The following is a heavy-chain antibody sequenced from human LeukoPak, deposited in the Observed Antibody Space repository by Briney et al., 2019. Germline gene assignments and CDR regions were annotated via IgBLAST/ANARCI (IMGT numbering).Heavy chain of an antibody. CDR1: GFTFSSYS. J-gene: IGHJ2*01. D-gene: IGHD7-27*01. CDR2: ISSSSSYI. Sequence: GGSLRLSCAASGFTFSSYSMNWVRQAPGKGLEWVSSISSSSSYIYYADSVKGRFTISRDNSKNSLYLQMNSLRTEDTALYYCAKATGVGYYWYFDLWGRGTLVTVSS. V-gene: IGHV3-21*04. CDR3: AKATGVGYYWYFDL.